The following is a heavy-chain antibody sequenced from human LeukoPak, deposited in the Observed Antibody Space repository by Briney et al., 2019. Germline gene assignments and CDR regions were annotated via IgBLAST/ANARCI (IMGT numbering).Heavy chain of an antibody. J-gene: IGHJ6*03. CDR3: ARDIKSLSSWSFYYYYYYMDV. D-gene: IGHD6-6*01. V-gene: IGHV3-11*01. CDR1: GFTFSDYY. CDR2: ISSSGSTI. Sequence: GGSLRLSCAASGFTFSDYYMSWIRQAPGKGLEWVSYISSSGSTIYYADSVKGRFTISRDNAKNSLYLQMNSLRAEDTAVYYCARDIKSLSSWSFYYYYYYMDVWGKGTTVTISS.